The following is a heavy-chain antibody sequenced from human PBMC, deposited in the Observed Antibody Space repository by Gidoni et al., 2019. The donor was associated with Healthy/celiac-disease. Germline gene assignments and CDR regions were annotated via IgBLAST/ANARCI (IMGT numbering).Heavy chain of an antibody. CDR2: IYPGDSDT. V-gene: IGHV5-51*01. D-gene: IGHD1-26*01. J-gene: IGHJ4*02. CDR3: ARSPSPLPYNSGSYFVY. CDR1: GYSFTSYW. Sequence: LVQSGAEVKKPGESLKISCKGSGYSFTSYWIGWVRPMPGKGLEWMGLIYPGDSDTRYSPSFQGQVTISADKSISTAYLQWSSLKASDTAMYYCARSPSPLPYNSGSYFVYWGQGTLVTVSS.